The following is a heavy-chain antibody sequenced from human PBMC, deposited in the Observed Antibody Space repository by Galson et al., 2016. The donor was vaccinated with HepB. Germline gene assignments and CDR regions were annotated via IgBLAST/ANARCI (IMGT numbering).Heavy chain of an antibody. Sequence: SLRLSCAASGFTFTSYWIHWVRQVPGEGLVWVSRITSDWRSAHYADSVKGRFTISRDNAKNTVYLQMNSLRVEDTAVYYCARVGVIPYYYYGMDVWGQGTMVIVSS. D-gene: IGHD3-10*01. CDR3: ARVGVIPYYYYGMDV. J-gene: IGHJ6*01. CDR2: ITSDWRSA. CDR1: GFTFTSYW. V-gene: IGHV3-74*01.